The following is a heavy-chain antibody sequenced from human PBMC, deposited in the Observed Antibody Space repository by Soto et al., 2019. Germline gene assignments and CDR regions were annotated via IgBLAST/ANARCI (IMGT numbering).Heavy chain of an antibody. V-gene: IGHV3-9*01. D-gene: IGHD1-26*01. CDR2: ISWNSGSL. CDR1: GFTFDDYA. Sequence: SLRLSCAASGFTFDDYAMHWVRQAPGKGLEWVSGISWNSGSLGYADSVKGRFTISRDNSKNSLYLQMNSLRAEDTALYYCAKRGGWELLLGAFDIWGQGTMVTVSS. J-gene: IGHJ3*02. CDR3: AKRGGWELLLGAFDI.